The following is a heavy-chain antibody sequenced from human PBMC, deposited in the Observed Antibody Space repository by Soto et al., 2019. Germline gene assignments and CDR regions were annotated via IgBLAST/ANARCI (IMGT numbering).Heavy chain of an antibody. V-gene: IGHV4-34*01. CDR2: IIPTGST. D-gene: IGHD3-10*01. Sequence: QVQLHQWGAGLLKPSETLSLTCAVSGASVSGQYWSWIRQPPGKGLEWVGEIIPTGSTTYNPSLTSRLRISLDTSKNHFSLNLSSVSAADTAVYYCAKGGITMAWNYYYYGMDVWGQGTTVTVSS. CDR1: GASVSGQY. CDR3: AKGGITMAWNYYYYGMDV. J-gene: IGHJ6*02.